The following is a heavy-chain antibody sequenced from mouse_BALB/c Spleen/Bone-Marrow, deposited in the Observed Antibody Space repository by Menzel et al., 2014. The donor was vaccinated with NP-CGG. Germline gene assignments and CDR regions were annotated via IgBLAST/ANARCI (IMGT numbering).Heavy chain of an antibody. D-gene: IGHD3-1*01. CDR3: ARYSSGSYDY. CDR1: GFTFSYYA. V-gene: IGHV5-9-4*01. Sequence: ESGGGLVRPGRALKFSCAASGFTFSYYAMSWVRQSPEKSLEWVAEISSGGSYTYYPDTVTGRFTISRDNAKNTLYLELSSLRSEDTAMYYCARYSSGSYDYWGQGPTLTVSS. J-gene: IGHJ2*01. CDR2: ISSGGSYT.